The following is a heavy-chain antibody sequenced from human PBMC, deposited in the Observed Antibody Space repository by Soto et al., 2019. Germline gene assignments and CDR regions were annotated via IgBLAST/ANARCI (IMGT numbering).Heavy chain of an antibody. J-gene: IGHJ5*02. CDR2: IWYDGSNK. Sequence: GGSLRLSCAASGFTFSSHGMHWVRQAPGKGLEWVAVIWYDGSNKYYADSVKGRFTISRDNSKNTLYLQMNSLRAEDTAVYYCAREGYAVAGSGFDPWGQGTLVTVSS. D-gene: IGHD6-19*01. CDR3: AREGYAVAGSGFDP. CDR1: GFTFSSHG. V-gene: IGHV3-33*01.